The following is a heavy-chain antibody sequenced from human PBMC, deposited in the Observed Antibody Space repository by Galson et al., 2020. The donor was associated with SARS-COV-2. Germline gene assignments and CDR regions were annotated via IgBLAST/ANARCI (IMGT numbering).Heavy chain of an antibody. J-gene: IGHJ3*02. Sequence: SLKISCAASGFTLSDYYMSWIRQAPGKGLEWVSYISSTGSTIYHAASVKGRFTISSDNAKNSLYLQMNSLRAGDTAGYYCAREVVGDAFDIWGQGTMGTV. D-gene: IGHD3-22*01. CDR1: GFTLSDYY. CDR3: AREVVGDAFDI. CDR2: ISSTGSTI. V-gene: IGHV3-11*04.